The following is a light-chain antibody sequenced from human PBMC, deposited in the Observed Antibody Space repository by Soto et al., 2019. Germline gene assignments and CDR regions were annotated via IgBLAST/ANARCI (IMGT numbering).Light chain of an antibody. CDR2: KAS. CDR3: QQYNSYSWT. V-gene: IGKV1-5*03. Sequence: DIQMTQSTSTLSASVGDRVTITCRASQSISSWLAWYQQKPGKAPKLLIYKASSLESGVPSRFSGSGSGTEFTLTISILQPDDFATYYCQQYNSYSWTFGQGTKVEIK. CDR1: QSISSW. J-gene: IGKJ1*01.